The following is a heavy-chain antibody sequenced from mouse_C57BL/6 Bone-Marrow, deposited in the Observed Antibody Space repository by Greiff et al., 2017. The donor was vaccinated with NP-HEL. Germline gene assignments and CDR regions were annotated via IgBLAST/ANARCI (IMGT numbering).Heavy chain of an antibody. V-gene: IGHV1-26*01. CDR3: AGAAILTSEGYLGY. CDR1: GYTFTDYY. D-gene: IGHD1-1*01. Sequence: EVQLQQSGPELVKPGASVKISCKASGYTFTDYYMNWVKQSPGKSLEWIGDINPNNGGNSYNQKLKGKATLTVDKSSSTAYMELRSLTPEASAVYYCAGAAILTSEGYLGYWGQGTTLTVSS. J-gene: IGHJ2*01. CDR2: INPNNGGN.